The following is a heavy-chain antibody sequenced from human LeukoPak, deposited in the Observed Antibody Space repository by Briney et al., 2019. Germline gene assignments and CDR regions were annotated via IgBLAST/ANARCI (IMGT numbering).Heavy chain of an antibody. CDR1: GFTFSSYS. D-gene: IGHD6-19*01. CDR2: IDYNGGRT. CDR3: ARAGYTSGWHSNFYYGMDV. V-gene: IGHV3-20*04. J-gene: IGHJ6*02. Sequence: GGSLRLSCAASGFTFSSYSMNWVRQAPGKGLEWVSGIDYNGGRTGYADSVKGRFTISRDNAKNSLYLQMNSLGAEDTALYYCARAGYTSGWHSNFYYGMDVWGQGTTVTVSS.